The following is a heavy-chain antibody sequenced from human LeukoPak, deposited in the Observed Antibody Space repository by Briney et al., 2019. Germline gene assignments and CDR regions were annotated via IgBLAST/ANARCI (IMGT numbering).Heavy chain of an antibody. CDR3: ARDPWVSGVRPGNWFDP. J-gene: IGHJ5*02. CDR1: GFTLSSYE. D-gene: IGHD2-15*01. V-gene: IGHV4-38-2*02. CDR2: IYHSGST. Sequence: GSLRLSCTASGFTLSSYEMSWIRQAPGKGLEWIGSIYHSGSTYYNPSLKSRVTISVDTSKNQFSLKLSSVTAADTAVYYCARDPWVSGVRPGNWFDPWGQGTLVTVSS.